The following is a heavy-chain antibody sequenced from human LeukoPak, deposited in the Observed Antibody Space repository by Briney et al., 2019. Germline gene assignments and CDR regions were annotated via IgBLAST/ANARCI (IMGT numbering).Heavy chain of an antibody. CDR2: IYRSGST. J-gene: IGHJ5*02. V-gene: IGHV4-61*02. CDR1: GGSISSGDYY. D-gene: IGHD2-15*01. Sequence: SETLSLTCSVSGGSISSGDYYWSWIRQPAGKGLEWIGRIYRSGSTNYNPSLKSRITLSIDTSKNQFSLKLSSVTAADTAVYYCARGRYCSGGSCYSGNWFDPWGQGTLVTVSS. CDR3: ARGRYCSGGSCYSGNWFDP.